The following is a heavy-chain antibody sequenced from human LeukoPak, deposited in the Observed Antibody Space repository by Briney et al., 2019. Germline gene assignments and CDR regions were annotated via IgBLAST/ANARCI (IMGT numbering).Heavy chain of an antibody. V-gene: IGHV4-30-4*08. Sequence: SQTLSLTCTVSGGSISSGDYYWSWIRQPPGKGLEWIGYIYYSGSTYYNPSLKSRVTISVDTSKNQFSLKLSSVTAADTAVYYCASRGYSYGYHPSIDYWGQGTLVTVSS. CDR3: ASRGYSYGYHPSIDY. CDR2: IYYSGST. J-gene: IGHJ4*02. CDR1: GGSISSGDYY. D-gene: IGHD5-18*01.